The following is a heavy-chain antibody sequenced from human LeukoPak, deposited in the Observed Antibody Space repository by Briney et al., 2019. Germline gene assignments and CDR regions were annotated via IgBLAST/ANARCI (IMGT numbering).Heavy chain of an antibody. CDR2: IYWNGNT. V-gene: IGHV2-5*01. Sequence: SGPTLVKPTQTLTLTCTFSGFSFSGFSFSSSGLSVGWIRQPPGKALEWLALIYWNGNTRYNPSLRTRVTITRDTSKNQVVLTMTNADPLDTATYYCAHGRGFGMGDYFDYWGQGTLVTVSS. CDR3: AHGRGFGMGDYFDY. CDR1: GFSFSSSGLS. J-gene: IGHJ4*02. D-gene: IGHD3-10*01.